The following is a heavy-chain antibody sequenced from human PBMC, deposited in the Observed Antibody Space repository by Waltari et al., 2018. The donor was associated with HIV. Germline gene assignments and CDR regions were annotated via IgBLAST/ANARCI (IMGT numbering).Heavy chain of an antibody. CDR2: VSHSGDT. V-gene: IGHV4-34*01. CDR3: ARGSQHHDH. Sequence: QVQLQQWGTGLLKPSGTLSLRCAIYGTSFSGYYLSWIRQSLALGLEWIGEVSHSGDTNYNPSFAGRVSIAADISKNQLSLNLTSLTAADTGVYFCARGSQHHDHWGQGTPVTVSS. J-gene: IGHJ5*02. CDR1: GTSFSGYY.